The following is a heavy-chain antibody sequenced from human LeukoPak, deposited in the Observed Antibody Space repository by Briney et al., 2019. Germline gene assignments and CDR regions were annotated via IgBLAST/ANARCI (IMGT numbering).Heavy chain of an antibody. D-gene: IGHD3-9*01. CDR1: GGSFSGYY. CDR3: ARGRSYEYYDILSGYYHLDY. V-gene: IGHV4-34*01. Sequence: SETLSLTCAVYGGSFSGYYWSWIRQPPGKGLEWIGEINHSGSTNYSPSLKSRVTISVDTSKNQFSLKLSSVTAADTAVYYCARGRSYEYYDILSGYYHLDYWGQGTLVTVSS. CDR2: INHSGST. J-gene: IGHJ4*02.